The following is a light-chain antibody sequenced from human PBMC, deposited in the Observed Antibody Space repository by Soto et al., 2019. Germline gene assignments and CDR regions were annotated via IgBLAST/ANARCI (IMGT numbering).Light chain of an antibody. Sequence: EIVLTQSPGTLSLSPVERATLSCRASQSVSSYLAWYQQKPGQAPRLLIYDASKRATGIPARFSGSGSGTDFTLTISSLEPGDIAVYYCQQRNNWPITFGQGTRLEIK. CDR3: QQRNNWPIT. V-gene: IGKV3-11*01. J-gene: IGKJ5*01. CDR2: DAS. CDR1: QSVSSY.